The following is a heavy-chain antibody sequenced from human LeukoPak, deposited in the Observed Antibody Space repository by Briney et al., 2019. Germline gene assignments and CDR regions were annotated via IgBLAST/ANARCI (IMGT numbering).Heavy chain of an antibody. Sequence: GGSLRLSCAASGFIFSDCYVSWIRQAPGKGLEWVSDISLSGTMIYYADSVKGRFTISRDNARNSLYLHMDSLRVEDTAVYYCARGSGSRYGPFDYWGQGTLVTVSS. D-gene: IGHD5-18*01. V-gene: IGHV3-11*04. CDR3: ARGSGSRYGPFDY. J-gene: IGHJ4*02. CDR2: ISLSGTMI. CDR1: GFIFSDCY.